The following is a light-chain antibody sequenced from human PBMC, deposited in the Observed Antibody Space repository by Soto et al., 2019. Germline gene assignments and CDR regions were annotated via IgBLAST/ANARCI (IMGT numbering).Light chain of an antibody. V-gene: IGKV1-5*01. CDR1: QSVSNW. CDR3: QQYGT. J-gene: IGKJ5*01. Sequence: DIQMTQSPSTLSASVGDRVTISCRASQSVSNWLAWYQQKPGKAPKLLIYDASSLESGVPSRFSGSGSGTEFTLTISSLQPDDFATYYCQQYGTFGQGTRLEIK. CDR2: DAS.